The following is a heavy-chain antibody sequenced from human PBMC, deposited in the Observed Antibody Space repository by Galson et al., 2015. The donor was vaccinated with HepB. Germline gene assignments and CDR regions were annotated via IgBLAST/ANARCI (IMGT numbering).Heavy chain of an antibody. Sequence: SLRLSCAASGFTFSSYNMNWVRQAPGKGLEWVSYISTSSSHIYYTDSVKGRFTISRDNAKNSLYLQMNSLRAEGTAVYYCARGITIFGLVDYYYGMDVWGQGTTVTVSS. V-gene: IGHV3-21*01. CDR1: GFTFSSYN. D-gene: IGHD3-3*01. CDR3: ARGITIFGLVDYYYGMDV. J-gene: IGHJ6*02. CDR2: ISTSSSHI.